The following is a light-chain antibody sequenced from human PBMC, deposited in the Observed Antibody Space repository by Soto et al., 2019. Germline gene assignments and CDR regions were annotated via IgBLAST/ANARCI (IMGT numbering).Light chain of an antibody. V-gene: IGLV1-40*01. J-gene: IGLJ3*02. Sequence: QSVLTQPPSVSGAPGQRVTIYCTASSSNIGAGYDVHWYQQLPGTVPKLLIYGNSNRPSGVPDRFSGSKSGTSASLAITGLHAEDEDDYYCQSYDSSLSGWVFGGGTKLTVL. CDR1: SSNIGAGYD. CDR2: GNS. CDR3: QSYDSSLSGWV.